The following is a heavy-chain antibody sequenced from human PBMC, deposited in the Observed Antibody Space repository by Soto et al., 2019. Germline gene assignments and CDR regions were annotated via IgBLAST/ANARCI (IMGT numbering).Heavy chain of an antibody. J-gene: IGHJ4*02. D-gene: IGHD1-26*01. CDR3: ARQRGLGKWYFDF. Sequence: QPQLQESGPGLVKPSETLSLTCAVSGDSITGENWWTWVRQPPGKGPEWIGSINYGGTTYYNPSLKRRVTMSVHTSKNQFFLKLSSVTAADTTVFYCARQRGLGKWYFDFWGQGTLVTVSS. CDR1: GDSITGENW. V-gene: IGHV4-39*01. CDR2: INYGGTT.